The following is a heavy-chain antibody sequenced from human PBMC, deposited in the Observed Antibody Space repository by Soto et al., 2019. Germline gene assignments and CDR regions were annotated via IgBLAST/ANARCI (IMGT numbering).Heavy chain of an antibody. V-gene: IGHV3-53*04. J-gene: IGHJ4*02. CDR1: GFSFSDYY. Sequence: GGSLRLSCAASGFSFSDYYMTWIRQAPGKGLEWVSVIYSGGNTYYADSVKGRFTISRHNSENTLYLQMSSLRADDTAVYYCAKEYYDNSGYYPNHFDSWGQGTLVTVSS. D-gene: IGHD3-22*01. CDR3: AKEYYDNSGYYPNHFDS. CDR2: IYSGGNT.